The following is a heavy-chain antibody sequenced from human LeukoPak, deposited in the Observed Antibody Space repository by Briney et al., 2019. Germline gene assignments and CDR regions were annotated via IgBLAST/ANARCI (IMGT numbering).Heavy chain of an antibody. CDR2: INHSGST. CDR3: ARGAGRYCSSTSCHSDYYMDV. J-gene: IGHJ6*03. Sequence: PSETLSLTCAVHGGSFSGYYWSWIRQPPGKGLEWMGEINHSGSTNYNPSLKSRVTISVATAKNQFSLKLSSVTAADTAVYYCARGAGRYCSSTSCHSDYYMDVWGKGTTVTVSS. V-gene: IGHV4-34*01. CDR1: GGSFSGYY. D-gene: IGHD2-2*01.